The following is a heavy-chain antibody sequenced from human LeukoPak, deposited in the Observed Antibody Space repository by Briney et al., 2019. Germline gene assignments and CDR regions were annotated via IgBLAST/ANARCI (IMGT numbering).Heavy chain of an antibody. CDR1: GFTVSSNY. CDR3: ARDRVNWNDVGGLFDY. Sequence: PGGSLRLSCAASGFTVSSNYMSWVRQAPGKGLEWVSLIYSGGSTSYADSVKGRFTFSRDNSKYTLYLRMNSLRAEDTAVYYCARDRVNWNDVGGLFDYWGQGTLVTVSS. J-gene: IGHJ4*02. CDR2: IYSGGST. D-gene: IGHD1-1*01. V-gene: IGHV3-53*01.